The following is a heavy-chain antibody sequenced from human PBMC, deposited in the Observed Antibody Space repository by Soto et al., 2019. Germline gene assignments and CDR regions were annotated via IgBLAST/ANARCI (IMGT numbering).Heavy chain of an antibody. J-gene: IGHJ4*02. V-gene: IGHV4-34*01. D-gene: IGHD3-9*01. CDR2: INHSGST. CDR1: GGSFSGYY. CDR3: ARDPLRYFDWLPHGYFDY. Sequence: SETLSLTCAVYGGSFSGYYWSWIRQPPGKGLEWIGEINHSGSTNYNPSLKSRVTISVDTSKDQFSLKLSSVTAADTAVYYCARDPLRYFDWLPHGYFDYWGQGTLVTVSS.